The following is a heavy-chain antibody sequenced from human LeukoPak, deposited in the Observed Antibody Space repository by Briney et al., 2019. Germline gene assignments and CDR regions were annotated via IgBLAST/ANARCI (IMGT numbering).Heavy chain of an antibody. CDR1: GFRFRSSE. V-gene: IGHV3-48*03. Sequence: GGSLRLSCAASGFRFRSSEIDWVRQGPGKGLEWDSYISGSGSPTYHEDSVKGRFNISRDNARNPEYLQMNMLRVEDTAVYYCARGMDYCDFLPLEFWGQGTQVTVSS. CDR3: ARGMDYCDFLPLEF. D-gene: IGHD4-17*01. CDR2: ISGSGSPT. J-gene: IGHJ4*02.